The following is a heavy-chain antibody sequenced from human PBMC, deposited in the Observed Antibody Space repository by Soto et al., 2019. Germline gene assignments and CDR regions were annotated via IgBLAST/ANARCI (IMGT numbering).Heavy chain of an antibody. J-gene: IGHJ6*02. CDR2: ISAYNGNT. CDR3: ARDPVWYGSPPNGMGV. CDR1: GYTFTSYG. Sequence: ASVKVSCKASGYTFTSYGISWVRQAPGQGLEWMGWISAYNGNTNYAQKLQGRVTMTTDTSTSTAYMELRSLRSDDTAVYYCARDPVWYGSPPNGMGVWGQSNTVTLS. V-gene: IGHV1-18*04. D-gene: IGHD3-10*01.